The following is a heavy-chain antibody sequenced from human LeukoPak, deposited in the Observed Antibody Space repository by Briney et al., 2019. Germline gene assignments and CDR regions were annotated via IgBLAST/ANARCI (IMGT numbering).Heavy chain of an antibody. CDR3: ARDRAMYNWFDP. V-gene: IGHV6-1*01. D-gene: IGHD3-10*01. CDR2: TYYRSKWYN. CDR1: GDSVSSNSAA. Sequence: SQTLSLTCAISGDSVSSNSAAWNWIRQSPSGGLEWLGRTYYRSKWYNDYAVSVSSRITITPDTSKNQFSLQLKSATPEDTALYYCARDRAMYNWFDPWGQGTLVTVSS. J-gene: IGHJ5*02.